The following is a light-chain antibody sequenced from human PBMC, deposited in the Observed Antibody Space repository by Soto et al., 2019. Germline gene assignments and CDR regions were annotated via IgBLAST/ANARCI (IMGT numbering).Light chain of an antibody. CDR2: DAS. V-gene: IGKV3-11*01. Sequence: EIVLTQSPATLSLSPGDRASLSCRASQNVYTYFSWYQQKPGQAPRLLIYDASNRATGIPARFNASGSGTDFTLTISDLEPEDVAVYYCQQYGSSGTFGQGTKVEIK. CDR1: QNVYTY. CDR3: QQYGSSGT. J-gene: IGKJ1*01.